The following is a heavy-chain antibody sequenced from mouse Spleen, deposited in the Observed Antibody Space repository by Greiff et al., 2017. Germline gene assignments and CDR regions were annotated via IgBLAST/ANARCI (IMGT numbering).Heavy chain of an antibody. Sequence: VQLQQPGAELVRPGSSVKISCKASGYAFSSYWMNWVKQRPGQGLEWIGQIYPGDGDTNYNGKFKGKATLTADKSSSTAYMQLSSLTSEDSAVYFCARWDPYYFDYWGQGTTLTVSS. V-gene: IGHV1-80*01. CDR1: GYAFSSYW. CDR3: ARWDPYYFDY. J-gene: IGHJ2*01. D-gene: IGHD4-1*01. CDR2: IYPGDGDT.